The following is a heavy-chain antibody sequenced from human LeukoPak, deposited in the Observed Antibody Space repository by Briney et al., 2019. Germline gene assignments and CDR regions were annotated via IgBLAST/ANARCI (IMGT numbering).Heavy chain of an antibody. D-gene: IGHD2-15*01. Sequence: PSETLSLTCTVSGGSISSGDYYWSWIRQPPGKGLEGIGYIYYSGSTYYNPSLKSRVTISVDTSKNQFSLKLSSVTAADTAVYFCARGAMVAATRSYYYGMDVWGQGTTVTVSS. J-gene: IGHJ6*02. CDR2: IYYSGST. CDR1: GGSISSGDYY. V-gene: IGHV4-30-4*01. CDR3: ARGAMVAATRSYYYGMDV.